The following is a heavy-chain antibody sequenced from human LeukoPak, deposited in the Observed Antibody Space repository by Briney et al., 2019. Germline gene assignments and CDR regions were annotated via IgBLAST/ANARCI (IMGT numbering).Heavy chain of an antibody. Sequence: PGGSLRLSCAASGFTFSSYEMNWVRQAPGKGLEWVSYISSSGSTIYYADSVKGRFTIFRDNAKNALYLQMDSLRAEDTAVYYCARDPTSGATYWYSDLWGRGTLVTVSS. CDR1: GFTFSSYE. J-gene: IGHJ2*01. CDR2: ISSSGSTI. D-gene: IGHD1-14*01. CDR3: ARDPTSGATYWYSDL. V-gene: IGHV3-48*03.